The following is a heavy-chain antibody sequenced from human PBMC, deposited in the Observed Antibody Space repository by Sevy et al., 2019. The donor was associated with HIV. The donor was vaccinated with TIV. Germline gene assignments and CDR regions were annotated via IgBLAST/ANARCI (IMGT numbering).Heavy chain of an antibody. CDR1: GFIISDYE. J-gene: IGHJ4*02. D-gene: IGHD6-13*01. CDR2: ISPSRTTI. V-gene: IGHV3-48*03. CDR3: AREGDSWLPFDY. Sequence: GGSLRLSCEAFGFIISDYEMMWVRQAPGKGLEWVSYISPSRTTIYHAVSPKGRFTTSRDNARNSLSLHLDNLRAEDTAVYYCAREGDSWLPFDYWGQGTLVTVSS.